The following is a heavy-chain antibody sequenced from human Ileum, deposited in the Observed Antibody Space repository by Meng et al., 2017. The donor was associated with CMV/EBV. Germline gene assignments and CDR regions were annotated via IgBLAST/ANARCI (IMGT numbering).Heavy chain of an antibody. V-gene: IGHV3-11*06. Sequence: QVQLVGSGGVLAKSGGALRLSCAASGFTFSDYYMTWIRQAPGKGLEWVSYISSSSGYTNYADSVKGRFTISRDNAKNSLYLQMNSLRAEDTAFYYCAREGVAGYYFDSWGQGTLVTVSS. CDR1: GFTFSDYY. J-gene: IGHJ4*02. D-gene: IGHD6-19*01. CDR2: ISSSSGYT. CDR3: AREGVAGYYFDS.